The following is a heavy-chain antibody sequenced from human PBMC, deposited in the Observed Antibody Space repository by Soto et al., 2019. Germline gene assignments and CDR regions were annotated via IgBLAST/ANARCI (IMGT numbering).Heavy chain of an antibody. CDR1: GYTFTSYA. Sequence: ASVKVSCKASGYTFTSYAMHWVRQAPGQRLEWMGWINAGNGNTKYSQKFQGRVTITRDMSISTAYMELSSLRSEDTAVYYCAADVTYSSGCLDYWGQGTLVTVSS. V-gene: IGHV1-3*01. CDR2: INAGNGNT. J-gene: IGHJ4*02. CDR3: AADVTYSSGCLDY. D-gene: IGHD6-19*01.